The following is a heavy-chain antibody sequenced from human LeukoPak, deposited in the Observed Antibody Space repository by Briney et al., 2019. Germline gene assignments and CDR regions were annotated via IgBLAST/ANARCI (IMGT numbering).Heavy chain of an antibody. V-gene: IGHV4-34*01. CDR1: GGSFSGYY. J-gene: IGHJ4*02. CDR3: ARTYYYGSGSYGGLYYFDY. CDR2: INHSGST. Sequence: SETLSLTCAVYGGSFSGYYWSWIRQPPGKGLEWIGEINHSGSTNYNPSLKSRVTISVDTSKNQFSLKLSSVTAADTAVYYCARTYYYGSGSYGGLYYFDYWGQGTLVTVSS. D-gene: IGHD3-10*01.